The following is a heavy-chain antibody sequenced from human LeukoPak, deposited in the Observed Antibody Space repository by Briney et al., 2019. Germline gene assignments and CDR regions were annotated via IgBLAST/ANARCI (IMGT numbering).Heavy chain of an antibody. Sequence: GASVKVSCKASGYTFTSYYMHWVRQAPGQGLEWMGIINPSGGSTSYAQKFQGRVTMTRDMSTSTVYMELSSLRSEDTAVYYCARERLGGPIPDYGGNYAFGYWGQGTLVTVSS. CDR3: ARERLGGPIPDYGGNYAFGY. V-gene: IGHV1-46*01. J-gene: IGHJ4*02. CDR2: INPSGGST. D-gene: IGHD4-23*01. CDR1: GYTFTSYY.